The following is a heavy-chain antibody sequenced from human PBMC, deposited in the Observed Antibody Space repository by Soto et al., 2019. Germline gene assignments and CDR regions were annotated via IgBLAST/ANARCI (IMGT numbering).Heavy chain of an antibody. D-gene: IGHD6-13*01. CDR2: IYYSGST. CDR3: ARRRYSSSWWYFDL. CDR1: GGSISSYY. J-gene: IGHJ2*01. V-gene: IGHV4-59*08. Sequence: QVPLQESGPGLVKPSETLSLTCTVSGGSISSYYWSWIRQPPGKGLEWIGYIYYSGSTNYNPSLKSRVTISVDTSKNQFSLKLSSVTAADTAVYYCARRRYSSSWWYFDLWGRGTLVTVSS.